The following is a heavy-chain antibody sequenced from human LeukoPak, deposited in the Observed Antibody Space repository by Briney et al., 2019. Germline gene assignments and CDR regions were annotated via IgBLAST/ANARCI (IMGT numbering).Heavy chain of an antibody. CDR3: ASATRRFEYFQH. CDR2: VSSSSSYI. J-gene: IGHJ1*01. CDR1: GFTLSSYS. V-gene: IGHV3-21*01. Sequence: GGSLRLSCAASGFTLSSYSMNWVRQAPGKGLEWVSSVSSSSSYIYYADSVKGRFTISRDNAKNSLYLQMNSLRAEDTAVYYCASATRRFEYFQHWGQGTLVTVSS. D-gene: IGHD2-15*01.